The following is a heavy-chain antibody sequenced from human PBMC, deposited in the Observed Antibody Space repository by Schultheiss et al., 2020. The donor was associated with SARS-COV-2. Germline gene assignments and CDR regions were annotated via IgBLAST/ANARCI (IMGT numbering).Heavy chain of an antibody. CDR2: IYYSGST. CDR1: GGSFSGYY. D-gene: IGHD6-6*01. V-gene: IGHV4-59*08. CDR3: ARAVEYSSPFDY. J-gene: IGHJ4*02. Sequence: SETLSLTCAVYGGSFSGYYWSWIRQPPGKGLEWIGYIYYSGSTNYNPSLKSRVTISVDTSKNQFSLKLSSVTAADTAVYYCARAVEYSSPFDYWGQGTLVTVSS.